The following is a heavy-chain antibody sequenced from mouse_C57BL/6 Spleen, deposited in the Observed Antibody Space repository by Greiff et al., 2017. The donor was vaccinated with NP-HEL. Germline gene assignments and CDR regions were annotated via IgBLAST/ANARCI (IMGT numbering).Heavy chain of an antibody. J-gene: IGHJ4*01. CDR1: GYTFTSYW. D-gene: IGHD1-1*01. CDR2: IDPSDSYT. V-gene: IGHV1-59*01. Sequence: QVQLQQPGAELVRPGTSVKLSCKASGYTFTSYWMHWVKQRPGQGLEWIGVIDPSDSYTNYNQKFKGKATLTVDTSSSTAYMQHSSLTSEDSAVDYCARRYYGSSYVAMDYWGQGTSVTVSS. CDR3: ARRYYGSSYVAMDY.